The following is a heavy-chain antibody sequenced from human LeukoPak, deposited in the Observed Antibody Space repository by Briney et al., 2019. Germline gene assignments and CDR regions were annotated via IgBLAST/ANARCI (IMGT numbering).Heavy chain of an antibody. J-gene: IGHJ3*02. V-gene: IGHV4-61*02. CDR3: ARGHTQGPFDI. CDR1: GGSISSGSYY. Sequence: SETLSLTCTVSGGSISSGSYYWSWIRQPAGKGLEWIGRIYTSGSTNYNPSLKSRVTISVDTSKNQFSLKLSSVTAADTAVYYCARGHTQGPFDIWGQGTMVTVSS. CDR2: IYTSGST. D-gene: IGHD2-2*02.